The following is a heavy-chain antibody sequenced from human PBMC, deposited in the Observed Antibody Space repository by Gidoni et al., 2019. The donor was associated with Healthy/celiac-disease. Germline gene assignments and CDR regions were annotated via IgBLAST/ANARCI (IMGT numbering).Heavy chain of an antibody. Sequence: QITLKESCPTLVKPTPTLPLPCTFSVFSLSTSGVGVGWIRQPPGKALEWLELIYWDDDKRYSPSLKSRLTITKDTSKNQVVLTMTNMDPVDTATYYCAHSPEAELFDYWGQGTLVTVSS. D-gene: IGHD1-26*01. CDR3: AHSPEAELFDY. CDR1: VFSLSTSGVG. V-gene: IGHV2-5*02. CDR2: IYWDDDK. J-gene: IGHJ4*02.